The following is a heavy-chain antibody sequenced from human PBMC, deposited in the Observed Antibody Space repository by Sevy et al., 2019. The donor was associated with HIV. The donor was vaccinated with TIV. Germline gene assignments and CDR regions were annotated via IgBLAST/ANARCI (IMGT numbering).Heavy chain of an antibody. D-gene: IGHD3-3*01. J-gene: IGHJ6*02. CDR3: AREPLECSTHKRGYYYYYGMDV. CDR1: GFTFSSYS. V-gene: IGHV3-48*02. Sequence: GGSLRLSCAASGFTFSSYSMNWVRQAPGKGLEWVSYISSSSSTIYYADSVKGRFTISRDNAKNSLYLQMNSLRDEDTAVYYCAREPLECSTHKRGYYYYYGMDVWGQGTTVTVSS. CDR2: ISSSSSTI.